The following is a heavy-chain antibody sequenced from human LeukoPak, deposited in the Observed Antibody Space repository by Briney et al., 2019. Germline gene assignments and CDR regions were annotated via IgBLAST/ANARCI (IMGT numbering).Heavy chain of an antibody. J-gene: IGHJ6*03. Sequence: SQTLSLTCAISGDSVSSNSAAWNWIGQSPSRGLEWLGRTYYRSKWYNDYAVSVKSRITINPDTSKNQFSLQLNSVTPEDTAVYYCARGVVVPAATGYYYYYMDVWGKGTTVTVSS. CDR2: TYYRSKWYN. CDR3: ARGVVVPAATGYYYYYMDV. CDR1: GDSVSSNSAA. V-gene: IGHV6-1*01. D-gene: IGHD2-2*01.